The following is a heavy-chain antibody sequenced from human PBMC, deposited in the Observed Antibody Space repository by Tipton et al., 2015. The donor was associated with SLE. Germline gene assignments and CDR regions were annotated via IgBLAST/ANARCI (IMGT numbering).Heavy chain of an antibody. Sequence: TLSLTCNVSGDSISSGGYYWSWIRQHPGKGLEWIGYIYYSASTFYNPSLRGRVMISVDTSKNQVSLKLRSVTAADTAVYFCARSPGYDYDLWGQGTLVTVSS. J-gene: IGHJ5*02. D-gene: IGHD5-12*01. CDR3: ARSPGYDYDL. V-gene: IGHV4-31*03. CDR2: IYYSAST. CDR1: GDSISSGGYY.